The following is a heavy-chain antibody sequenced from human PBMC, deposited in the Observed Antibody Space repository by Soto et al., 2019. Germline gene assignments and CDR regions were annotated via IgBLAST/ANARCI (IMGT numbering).Heavy chain of an antibody. J-gene: IGHJ3*02. CDR3: GGITGNKNTLDAFDI. Sequence: GESLKISCQGSGYNFANYWIGWVRQMPGKGLEWMGIIYPGDSDTRYSPSFQGQVTISADKSISTAYLQWSSLKASDTAMYYCGGITGNKNTLDAFDIWGQGTMVTVS. V-gene: IGHV5-51*01. CDR1: GYNFANYW. CDR2: IYPGDSDT. D-gene: IGHD1-20*01.